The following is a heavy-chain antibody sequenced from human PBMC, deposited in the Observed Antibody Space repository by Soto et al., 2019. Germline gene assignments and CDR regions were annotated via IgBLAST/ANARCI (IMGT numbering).Heavy chain of an antibody. CDR2: ISGSGGST. CDR3: AKVKGMYYDILTGYYIVPRYFDY. V-gene: IGHV3-23*01. J-gene: IGHJ4*02. CDR1: GFTFSSYA. Sequence: GGSLRLSCAASGFTFSSYAMSWVRQAPGKGLEWVSAISGSGGSTYYADSVKGRFTISRDNSKNTLYLQMNSLRAEDTAVYYCAKVKGMYYDILTGYYIVPRYFDYCGQGSLGTVSS. D-gene: IGHD3-9*01.